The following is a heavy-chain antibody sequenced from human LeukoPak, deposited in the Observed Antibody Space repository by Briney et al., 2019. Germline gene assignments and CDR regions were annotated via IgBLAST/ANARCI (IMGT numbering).Heavy chain of an antibody. CDR2: IYYSGST. V-gene: IGHV4-39*01. CDR1: GASLSRTSYY. J-gene: IGHJ4*02. Sequence: SETLSLTCTVSGASLSRTSYYWGWIRQPPGKGLEWIGSIYYSGSTYYNPSLKSRVTISADTSKNQFSLKLSSVTAADTAVYYCARQEYDRSGYYSDYWGQGTLVTVSS. D-gene: IGHD3-22*01. CDR3: ARQEYDRSGYYSDY.